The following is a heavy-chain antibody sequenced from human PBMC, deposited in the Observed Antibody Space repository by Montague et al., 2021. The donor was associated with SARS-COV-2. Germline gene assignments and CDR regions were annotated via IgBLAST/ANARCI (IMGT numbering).Heavy chain of an antibody. Sequence: SETLSLTCAVYGDSFSGYYWNWIRQPPGKGLEWIGSIYDSGSTYYNPSLKSRVTISVDTSKNQFNLKLTSVTAADMGLYYCARRVTRGAFDVWGQGTMVTVSS. V-gene: IGHV4-34*01. J-gene: IGHJ3*01. D-gene: IGHD1-1*01. CDR2: IYDSGST. CDR3: ARRVTRGAFDV. CDR1: GDSFSGYY.